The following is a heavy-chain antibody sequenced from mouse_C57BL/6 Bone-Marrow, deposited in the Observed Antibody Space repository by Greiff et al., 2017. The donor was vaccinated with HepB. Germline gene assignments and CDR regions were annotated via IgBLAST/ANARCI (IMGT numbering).Heavy chain of an antibody. V-gene: IGHV1-81*01. CDR1: GNTFPSFG. CDR3: AREGGSWFAY. CDR2: IYPRSGNT. J-gene: IGHJ3*01. Sequence: VKLMESGAELARPGASVKLSCRASGNTFPSFGISGVKQRTGQGLEWIGEIYPRSGNTYYNEKFKGKATLTADKSSSTAYMELRSLTSEDSAVYFCAREGGSWFAYWGQGTLVTVSA.